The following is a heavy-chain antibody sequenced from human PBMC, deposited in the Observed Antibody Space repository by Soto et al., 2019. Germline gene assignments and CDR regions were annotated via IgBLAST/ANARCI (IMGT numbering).Heavy chain of an antibody. CDR2: IYPGDSDT. CDR1: GYSFTTYW. J-gene: IGHJ3*02. D-gene: IGHD3-9*01. Sequence: PGESLKISCKGSGYSFTTYWIGWVRQMPGKGLEWMGIIYPGDSDTRYSPSFQGQVTFSDDKSISTAYLQWSSLKASDTALYYCARASNHVDWFPEAFHIWGQGTMVTVSS. V-gene: IGHV5-51*01. CDR3: ARASNHVDWFPEAFHI.